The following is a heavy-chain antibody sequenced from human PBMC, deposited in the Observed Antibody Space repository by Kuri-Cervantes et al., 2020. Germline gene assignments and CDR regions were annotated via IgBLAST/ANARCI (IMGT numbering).Heavy chain of an antibody. V-gene: IGHV3-23*01. CDR2: ISGSGGST. J-gene: IGHJ6*02. CDR1: GFTFSDYY. CDR3: AKVRDCSGGSCYGPRYYYGMDV. D-gene: IGHD2-15*01. Sequence: GGSLRLSCAASGFTFSDYYINWIRQAPGKGLEWVSAISGSGGSTYYADSVKGRFTISRDNSKNTLYLQMNSLRAEDTAVYYCAKVRDCSGGSCYGPRYYYGMDVWGQGTTVTVSS.